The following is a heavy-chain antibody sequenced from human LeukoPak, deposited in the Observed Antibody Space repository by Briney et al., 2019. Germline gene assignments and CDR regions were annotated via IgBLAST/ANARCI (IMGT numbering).Heavy chain of an antibody. D-gene: IGHD6-6*01. V-gene: IGHV3-30*04. CDR2: ISYDGSNK. Sequence: QPGGSLRLSCAASGFTFSSYAMHWVRQAPGKGLEWVAVISYDGSNKYYADSVKGRFTISRDNSKNTLYLQMNSLRAEDTAVYYCASSDSSLAFDYWGQGTLVTVSS. J-gene: IGHJ4*02. CDR1: GFTFSSYA. CDR3: ASSDSSLAFDY.